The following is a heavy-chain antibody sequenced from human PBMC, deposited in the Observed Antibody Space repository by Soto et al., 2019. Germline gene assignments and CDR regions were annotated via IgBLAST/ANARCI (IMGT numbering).Heavy chain of an antibody. V-gene: IGHV1-69*12. Sequence: QVQLVQSGAEVKKPGSSVKVSCTASGGTFSSYAISWVRHAPGQGLEWMGGIIPIFGTANYAQKFQGRVTITADESTSTAYMELSSLRSEDTAVYYCARVRDDYGDYALDYWGQGTLVTVSS. J-gene: IGHJ4*02. CDR2: IIPIFGTA. CDR3: ARVRDDYGDYALDY. D-gene: IGHD4-17*01. CDR1: GGTFSSYA.